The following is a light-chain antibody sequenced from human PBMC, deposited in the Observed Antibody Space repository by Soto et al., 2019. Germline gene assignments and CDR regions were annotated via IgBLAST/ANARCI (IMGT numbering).Light chain of an antibody. CDR1: QNVLYSSNNKNQ. Sequence: DIVMTQSPASLAVSLGERATFNCKSSQNVLYSSNNKNQLAWYQQKPGQPPKLLIYWASTRESGVPDRFSGSGSGTDFILTISSLQAEDVAVYYCQQYYSPPLTFGGGTKVEIK. CDR2: WAS. J-gene: IGKJ4*01. CDR3: QQYYSPPLT. V-gene: IGKV4-1*01.